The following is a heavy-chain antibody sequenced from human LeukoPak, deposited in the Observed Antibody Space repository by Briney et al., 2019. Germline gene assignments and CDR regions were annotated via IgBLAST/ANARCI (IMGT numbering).Heavy chain of an antibody. CDR3: ARCGITIVRGGKYYFDS. D-gene: IGHD3-10*01. CDR2: IYYSGST. CDR1: GGSISSYY. V-gene: IGHV4-59*08. Sequence: SETLSLTCTVSGGSISSYYWSWLRQPPGKGLEWIGYIYYSGSTNYNPSLRSRVTISVDTSKNQFSLRLSSVTAADTAVYYCARCGITIVRGGKYYFDSWGQGTLVTVSS. J-gene: IGHJ4*02.